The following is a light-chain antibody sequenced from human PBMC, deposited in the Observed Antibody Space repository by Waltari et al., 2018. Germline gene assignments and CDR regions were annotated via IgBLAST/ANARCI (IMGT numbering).Light chain of an antibody. CDR3: QQVNSFPQT. V-gene: IGKV1-12*01. CDR1: QGISSR. CDR2: DAS. Sequence: DIQMTQSPSSVSASVGDRVTLTCRASQGISSRLAWYQQKPGKAPKLLIYDASSLHSGVPSRFSGSGSGTDFTLTIRSLQPEDFATYYCQQVNSFPQTFGQGTKVEVK. J-gene: IGKJ1*01.